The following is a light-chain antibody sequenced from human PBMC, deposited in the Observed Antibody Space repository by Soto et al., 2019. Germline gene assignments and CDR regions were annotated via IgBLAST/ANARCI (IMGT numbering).Light chain of an antibody. CDR2: GNN. J-gene: IGLJ3*02. CDR1: SSNIGTNY. V-gene: IGLV1-47*01. CDR3: AALDDNLSGVV. Sequence: QSVLTQPPSASGTPGQTVTISSSGSSSNIGTNYVSWYQQLPGTAPKLLIYGNNQRPSGVPDRFSGSRSGTSASLAISGLRSDDEAAYYCAALDDNLSGVVFGGGTKLTVL.